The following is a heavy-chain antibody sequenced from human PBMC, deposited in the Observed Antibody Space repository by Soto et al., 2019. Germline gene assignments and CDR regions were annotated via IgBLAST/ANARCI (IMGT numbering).Heavy chain of an antibody. J-gene: IGHJ5*02. CDR1: GFTFSSYS. CDR2: ISSSSSTI. D-gene: IGHD6-19*01. Sequence: PGGSLRLSCAASGFTFSSYSMNWVRQAPGKGLEWVSYISSSSSTIYYADSVKGRFTISRDNAKNSLYLQMNSLRAEDTAVYYCASDSSGWDIDPWGQGTLVTVSS. V-gene: IGHV3-48*01. CDR3: ASDSSGWDIDP.